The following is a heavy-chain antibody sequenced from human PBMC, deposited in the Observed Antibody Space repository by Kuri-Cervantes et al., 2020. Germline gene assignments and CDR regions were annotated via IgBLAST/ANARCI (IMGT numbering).Heavy chain of an antibody. D-gene: IGHD3-22*01. J-gene: IGHJ4*02. V-gene: IGHV3-11*04. CDR1: GFTFSDYY. CDR2: ISSSGSTI. Sequence: GGSLRLSCAASGFTFSDYYMSWIRQAPGKGLEWVSYISSSGSTIYYADSVKGRFTISRDNSKNTLYLQMNSLRAEDTAVYYCARDEYYYDSSGYSLPYWGQGTLVTDSS. CDR3: ARDEYYYDSSGYSLPY.